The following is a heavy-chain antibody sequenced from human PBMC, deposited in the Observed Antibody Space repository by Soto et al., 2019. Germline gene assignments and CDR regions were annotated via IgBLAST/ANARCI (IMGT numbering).Heavy chain of an antibody. CDR3: ARVPEDIVLMVYAIDY. V-gene: IGHV1-18*04. J-gene: IGHJ4*02. CDR2: ISAYNGNT. D-gene: IGHD2-8*01. Sequence: GASVKVSCKASGYTFTSYGISWVRQAPGQGLEWMGWISAYNGNTNYAQELQGRVTMTTDTSTSTAYMELRSLRSDDTAVYYCARVPEDIVLMVYAIDYWGQGTLVTVSS. CDR1: GYTFTSYG.